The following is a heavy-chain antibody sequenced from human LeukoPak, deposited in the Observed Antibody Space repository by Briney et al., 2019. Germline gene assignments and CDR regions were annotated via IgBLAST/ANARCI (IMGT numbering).Heavy chain of an antibody. J-gene: IGHJ4*02. V-gene: IGHV1-2*02. CDR2: INPNSGGT. Sequence: ASVKVSCKASGYTFTGYYMHWVRQAPGLGLEWMGWINPNSGGTYYAQRFQGRVTMTRDTSISTAYMELSRLRSDDTAVYYCARDPSHAEGAYFDYWGQGTLVTVSS. CDR1: GYTFTGYY. D-gene: IGHD2-2*01. CDR3: ARDPSHAEGAYFDY.